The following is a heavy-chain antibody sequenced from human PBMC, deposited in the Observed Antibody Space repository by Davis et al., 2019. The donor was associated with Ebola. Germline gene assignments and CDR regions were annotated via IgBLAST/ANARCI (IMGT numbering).Heavy chain of an antibody. CDR1: GFTFSSYA. CDR2: ISYDGSNK. CDR3: ARESGRVETLDY. J-gene: IGHJ4*02. Sequence: PGGSLRLSCAASGFTFSSYAMHWVRQAPGKGLEWVAVISYDGSNKYYADSVKGRFTISRDNSKNTLYLQMNSLRAEDTAVYYCARESGRVETLDYWGQGTLVTVSS. V-gene: IGHV3-30-3*01. D-gene: IGHD1-1*01.